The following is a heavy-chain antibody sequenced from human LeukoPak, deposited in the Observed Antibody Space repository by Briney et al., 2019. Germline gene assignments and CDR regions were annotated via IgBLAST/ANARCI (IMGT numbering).Heavy chain of an antibody. CDR2: ISGSGGST. CDR3: AKGDNDILTDYYNSFDY. D-gene: IGHD3-9*01. J-gene: IGHJ4*02. CDR1: GLTFSNYA. V-gene: IGHV3-23*01. Sequence: GGSLRLSCAASGLTFSNYAMSWVRQAPGKGLEWVSAISGSGGSTYYSDSVKGRFTISRDNSKNTLYLQVNSLRAEDTAIYYCAKGDNDILTDYYNSFDYWGQGTLVTVSS.